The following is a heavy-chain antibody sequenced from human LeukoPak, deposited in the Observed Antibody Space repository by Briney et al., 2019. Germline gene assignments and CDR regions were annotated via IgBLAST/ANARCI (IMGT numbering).Heavy chain of an antibody. V-gene: IGHV4-34*01. CDR2: NNHSGST. CDR3: ARTALWFGLFDP. CDR1: GGSISGGGYY. Sequence: PSETLSLTCAVSGGSISGGGYYWSWIRQPPGKGLEWIGENNHSGSTNYNPSLKSRVTISVDTSKNQFSLKLSSVTAADTAVYYCARTALWFGLFDPWGQGTLVTVSS. J-gene: IGHJ5*02. D-gene: IGHD3-10*01.